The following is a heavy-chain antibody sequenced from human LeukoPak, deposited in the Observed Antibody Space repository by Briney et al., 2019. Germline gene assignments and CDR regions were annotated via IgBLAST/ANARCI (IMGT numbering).Heavy chain of an antibody. J-gene: IGHJ6*03. CDR1: GGSFSGYS. CDR3: ARDWGVGGRPGYMDV. CDR2: INQSGST. D-gene: IGHD6-6*01. Sequence: PSETLSLTCAVFGGSFSGYSWSWMRQPPGKGLEWIGEINQSGSTNHIPSLKSRVTISVDTSKKQFSLKLSSVTAADTAVYFCARDWGVGGRPGYMDVWGKGTTVTVSS. V-gene: IGHV4-34*01.